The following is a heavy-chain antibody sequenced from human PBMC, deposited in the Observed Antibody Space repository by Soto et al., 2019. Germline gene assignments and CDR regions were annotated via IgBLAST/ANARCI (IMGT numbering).Heavy chain of an antibody. V-gene: IGHV4-59*01. J-gene: IGHJ1*01. CDR3: ARGRGPGYQDEYFQH. D-gene: IGHD2-2*01. Sequence: SETLSLTCTVSGFSISSYYWSWIRQPPGKGLEWIVYIYYSGSTNYNPSLKSRVTISVDTSKNQFSLKLSSVTAADTAVYYCARGRGPGYQDEYFQHWGQGTLVTVSS. CDR1: GFSISSYY. CDR2: IYYSGST.